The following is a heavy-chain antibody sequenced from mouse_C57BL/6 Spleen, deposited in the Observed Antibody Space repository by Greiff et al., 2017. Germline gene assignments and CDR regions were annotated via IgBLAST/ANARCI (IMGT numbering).Heavy chain of an antibody. J-gene: IGHJ2*01. CDR1: GFTFSNYW. D-gene: IGHD1-1*01. V-gene: IGHV6-3*01. CDR2: IRLKSDNYAT. CDR3: TAPINYYGSSYGY. Sequence: DVKLQESGGGLVQPGGSMKLSCVASGFTFSNYWMNWVRQSPEKGLEWVAQIRLKSDNYATHYAESVKGRFTISRDDSKSSVYLQMNNLRAEDTGIYYCTAPINYYGSSYGYWGQGTTLTVSS.